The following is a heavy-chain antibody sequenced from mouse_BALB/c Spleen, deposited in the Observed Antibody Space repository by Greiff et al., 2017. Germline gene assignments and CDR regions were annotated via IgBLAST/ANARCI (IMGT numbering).Heavy chain of an antibody. CDR1: GFTFSSYT. CDR3: TRESNQGYFDY. V-gene: IGHV5-6-4*01. D-gene: IGHD6-1*01. CDR2: ISSGGSYT. Sequence: EVKLMESGGGLVKPGGSLKLSCAASGFTFSSYTMSWVRQTPEKRLEWVATISSGGSYTYYPDSVKGRFTISRDNAKNTLYLQMSSLKSEDTAMYYCTRESNQGYFDYWGQGTTLTVSS. J-gene: IGHJ2*01.